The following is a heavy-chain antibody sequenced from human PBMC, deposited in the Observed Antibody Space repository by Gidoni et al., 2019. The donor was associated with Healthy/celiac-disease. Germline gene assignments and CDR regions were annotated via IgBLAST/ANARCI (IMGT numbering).Heavy chain of an antibody. D-gene: IGHD3-10*01. Sequence: QVQLQESGPGLVKPSETLSFPCTVSGGSISIYYWSWIRQPPGKGLEWIGYMSYSGSTNYNPSLKSRVTISADTSKNQFSLKLSSVTAADTAVYYCARGNGSGSPVRYYYMDVWGKGTTVTVSS. CDR1: GGSISIYY. V-gene: IGHV4-59*01. CDR2: MSYSGST. CDR3: ARGNGSGSPVRYYYMDV. J-gene: IGHJ6*03.